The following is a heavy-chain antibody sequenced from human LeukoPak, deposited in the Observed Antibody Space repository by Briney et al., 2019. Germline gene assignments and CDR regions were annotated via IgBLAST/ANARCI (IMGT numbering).Heavy chain of an antibody. Sequence: NPSETLSLTCTVSGGSSSSYYWSWIRQPPGKGLEWIGYMYYSGSTNYNPSFKSRVTISKDMSKNQFSLKLSSMTAADTAVYYCARDKVTSGGMDVWGQGTTVTVSS. V-gene: IGHV4-59*01. CDR1: GGSSSSYY. CDR2: MYYSGST. CDR3: ARDKVTSGGMDV. D-gene: IGHD1-14*01. J-gene: IGHJ6*02.